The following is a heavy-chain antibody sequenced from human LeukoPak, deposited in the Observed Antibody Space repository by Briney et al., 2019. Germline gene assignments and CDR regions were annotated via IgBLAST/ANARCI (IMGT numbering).Heavy chain of an antibody. CDR3: AKSSPMTMVRGANDY. Sequence: PGGSLRLSCAASGFTFSSYAMSWVRQAPGKGLEWVSSISGSGDSTYYADSVKGRFTISRDNSVNTLYLQMNSLRAVDTAVYYCAKSSPMTMVRGANDYWGQGTLVTVSS. CDR2: ISGSGDST. CDR1: GFTFSSYA. D-gene: IGHD3-10*01. J-gene: IGHJ4*02. V-gene: IGHV3-23*01.